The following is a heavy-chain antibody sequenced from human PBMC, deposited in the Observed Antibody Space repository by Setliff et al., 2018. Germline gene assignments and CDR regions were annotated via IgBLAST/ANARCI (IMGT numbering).Heavy chain of an antibody. CDR3: ARKGISALSGAFDM. CDR2: IYTSGST. V-gene: IGHV4-4*07. CDR1: GGSISSYY. J-gene: IGHJ3*02. Sequence: ETLSLTCTVAGGSISSYYWSWIRQPAGKGLEWIGRIYTSGSTNYNPSLKSRVTMSVDTSKNQFSLKLSSVTAADTAVYYCARKGISALSGAFDMWGQGTMVTVSS. D-gene: IGHD1-26*01.